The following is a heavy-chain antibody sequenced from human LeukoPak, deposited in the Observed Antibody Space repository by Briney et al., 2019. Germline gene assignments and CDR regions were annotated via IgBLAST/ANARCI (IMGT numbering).Heavy chain of an antibody. Sequence: GGSLRLSCVASGFTFSSYSMNWVRQAPGKGLEWVSSISSSGSYKYYADSLKGRFTISRDNAKKSLSLQLNSLRAEDTAVYCCARDYLAAQWLLSGGDYWGQGTLVTVSS. CDR3: ARDYLAAQWLLSGGDY. J-gene: IGHJ4*02. D-gene: IGHD5-12*01. V-gene: IGHV3-21*01. CDR2: ISSSGSYK. CDR1: GFTFSSYS.